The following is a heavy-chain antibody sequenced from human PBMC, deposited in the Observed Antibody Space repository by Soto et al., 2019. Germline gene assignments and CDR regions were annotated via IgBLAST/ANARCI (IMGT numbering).Heavy chain of an antibody. CDR3: ARDLMVRGVIITWMGYYYYGMDV. CDR1: GYTFTSYA. D-gene: IGHD3-10*01. V-gene: IGHV1-3*01. Sequence: ASVKVSCKASGYTFTSYAMHWVRQAPGQRLEWMGWINASNGNTKYSQKFQGRVIITRDTSTSTAYMELRSLRSEDTAVYYCARDLMVRGVIITWMGYYYYGMDVWGQGTTVTVSS. J-gene: IGHJ6*02. CDR2: INASNGNT.